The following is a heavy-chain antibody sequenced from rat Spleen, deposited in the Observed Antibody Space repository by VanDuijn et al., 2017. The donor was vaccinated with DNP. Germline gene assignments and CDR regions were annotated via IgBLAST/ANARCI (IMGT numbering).Heavy chain of an antibody. Sequence: EVQLVESGGGLVQPGRSLKLSCAASGFTFSNYDMAWVRQAPTKGLEWVASITNGGGTTYYRDSVKGRLTISRDNGKSTLYLQMDSLRSEDTATYYCATGQLLDYWGQGVMVTVSS. CDR1: GFTFSNYD. CDR2: ITNGGGTT. J-gene: IGHJ2*01. V-gene: IGHV5-25*01. CDR3: ATGQLLDY. D-gene: IGHD1-2*01.